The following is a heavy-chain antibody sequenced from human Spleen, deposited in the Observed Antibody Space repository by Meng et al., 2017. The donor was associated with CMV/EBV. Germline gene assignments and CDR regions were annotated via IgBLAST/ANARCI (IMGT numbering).Heavy chain of an antibody. CDR1: GYNFTGYY. CDR2: INPNSGGT. D-gene: IGHD3-3*01. V-gene: IGHV1-2*02. Sequence: SGYNFTGYYMHWVRQAPGQGREWMGWINPNSGGTNYAQKFQGRVTMTRDTSISTAYMELSRLRSDDTAVYYCARMYYDFWSGYWVDYWGQGTLVTVSS. J-gene: IGHJ4*02. CDR3: ARMYYDFWSGYWVDY.